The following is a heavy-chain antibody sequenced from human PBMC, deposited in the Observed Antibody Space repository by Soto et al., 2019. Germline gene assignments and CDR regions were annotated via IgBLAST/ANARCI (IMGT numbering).Heavy chain of an antibody. CDR2: IKYIGTT. J-gene: IGHJ3*02. V-gene: IGHV4-39*01. D-gene: IGHD1-26*01. Sequence: SATLSLTCPVPSGYILRSRCHWGWFRQPPWKGLEWIASIKYIGTTFYNPSLKSRVTLSVDTSKNQFALKLSSVTAAETAVYYCARHGITGSYYDAFDIWGQGTMVT. CDR3: ARHGITGSYYDAFDI. CDR1: SGYILRSRCH.